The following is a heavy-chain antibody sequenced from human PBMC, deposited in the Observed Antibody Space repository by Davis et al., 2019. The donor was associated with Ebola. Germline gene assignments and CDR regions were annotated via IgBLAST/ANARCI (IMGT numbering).Heavy chain of an antibody. Sequence: PGGSLRLSCAASGFTFSSYWMHWVRQAPGKGLVWVSRINSDGSSTSYADSVKGRFTISRDNAKNTLYLQMNSLRAEDTAVYYCAGSTPVSPGGMDVWGQGTTVTVSS. V-gene: IGHV3-74*01. CDR2: INSDGSST. CDR1: GFTFSSYW. CDR3: AGSTPVSPGGMDV. J-gene: IGHJ6*02. D-gene: IGHD1-26*01.